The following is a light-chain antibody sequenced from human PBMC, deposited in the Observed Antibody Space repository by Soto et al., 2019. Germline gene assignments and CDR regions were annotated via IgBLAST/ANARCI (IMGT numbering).Light chain of an antibody. CDR1: QNVGTF. CDR2: DAS. CDR3: LQRNNWPPWT. J-gene: IGKJ1*01. Sequence: EVVLTQSPATLSLSPGDRATLSSRASQNVGTFLAWFQLKPGQAPRLVIYDASNRAAGIPDRFSGSGSGTDFSLTITGLEPEDSALYYCLQRNNWPPWTFGQGTKVEVK. V-gene: IGKV3-11*01.